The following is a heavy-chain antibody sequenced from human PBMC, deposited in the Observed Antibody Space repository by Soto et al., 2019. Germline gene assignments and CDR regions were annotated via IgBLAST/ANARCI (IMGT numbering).Heavy chain of an antibody. CDR2: IFSNDEK. CDR3: ARITKGYSGYEAFDY. Sequence: QVTLKESGPVLVKPTETLTLTCTVSGFSLSNARMGVSWIRQPPGKALEWLAHIFSNDEKSYSTSLKSRLTIYKDTYKIQVVLTMTNMDPVDTATYYCARITKGYSGYEAFDYWGQGTLVTVSS. D-gene: IGHD5-12*01. J-gene: IGHJ4*02. V-gene: IGHV2-26*01. CDR1: GFSLSNARMG.